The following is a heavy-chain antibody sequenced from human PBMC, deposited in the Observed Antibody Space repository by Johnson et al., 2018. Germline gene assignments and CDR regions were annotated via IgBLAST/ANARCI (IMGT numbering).Heavy chain of an antibody. Sequence: QLVQSGGGLVQPGGSLRLSCAASGFTFRSQAMSWVRQAPGKGLEWVSSISGSDGSPYYADSVKGRFTIPRDKSKNTMYLQMNSLRAEDTALYYWAKKMRTGTTRNFSYDMDVGGTGTTVTVS. D-gene: IGHD1-1*01. CDR3: AKKMRTGTTRNFSYDMDV. CDR1: GFTFRSQA. J-gene: IGHJ6*03. CDR2: ISGSDGSP. V-gene: IGHV3-23*04.